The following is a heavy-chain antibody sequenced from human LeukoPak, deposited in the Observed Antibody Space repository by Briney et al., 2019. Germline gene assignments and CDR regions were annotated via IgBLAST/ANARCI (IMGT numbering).Heavy chain of an antibody. D-gene: IGHD2-2*02. CDR2: IAYDGGNK. Sequence: GGSLRLSCAASKFTFSSYAMHWVRQSPGKGLEWVAVIAYDGGNKYYADSVKGRSTISRDNSKNTLYLQMNSLSTEDTAVYYCARGEYLDSWGQGTLVTVSS. V-gene: IGHV3-30*04. CDR1: KFTFSSYA. CDR3: ARGEYLDS. J-gene: IGHJ5*01.